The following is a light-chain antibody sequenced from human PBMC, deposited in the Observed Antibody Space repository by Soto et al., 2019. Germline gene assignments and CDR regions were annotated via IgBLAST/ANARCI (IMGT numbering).Light chain of an antibody. CDR1: SRDVGAYTY. CDR3: SSYRSTSTLGV. CDR2: DVS. V-gene: IGLV2-14*03. J-gene: IGLJ1*01. Sequence: QSALTQPAAVSGSPGQSITISCSGTSRDVGAYTYVSWYQVHPGEPPKLVIYDVSKRPSGVSNRFSGSKSGNTASLTISGLQAEDEGDYYCSSYRSTSTLGVFGTGTKVTVL.